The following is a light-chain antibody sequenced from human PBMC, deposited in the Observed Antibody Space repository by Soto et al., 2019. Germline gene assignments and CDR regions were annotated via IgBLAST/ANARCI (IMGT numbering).Light chain of an antibody. CDR3: QQYNSYSTYT. CDR1: QSISSW. CDR2: DAS. Sequence: DIQMTQSPSTLSASEGDRVTITCRASQSISSWLAWYQQKPGKAPKLLIYDASSLESGVPSRFGGSGSGTEFTLTISSLQPDDFATYYCQQYNSYSTYTFGQGTKVDIK. V-gene: IGKV1-5*01. J-gene: IGKJ2*01.